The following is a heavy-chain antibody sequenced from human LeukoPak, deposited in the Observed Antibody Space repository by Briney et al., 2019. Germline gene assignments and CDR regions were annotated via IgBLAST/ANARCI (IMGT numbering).Heavy chain of an antibody. D-gene: IGHD1-26*01. J-gene: IGHJ4*02. CDR2: IRSKTFGGTT. Sequence: GGSLRLSCTASGFSFGDYALTWVRQAPGKGLEWVGFIRSKTFGGTTEYAASVKGRFSISRDDSKNIAYLQMNSLMTEDTALYYCARGLTVVGAKYYFDKWGQGALVTV. CDR3: ARGLTVVGAKYYFDK. V-gene: IGHV3-49*04. CDR1: GFSFGDYA.